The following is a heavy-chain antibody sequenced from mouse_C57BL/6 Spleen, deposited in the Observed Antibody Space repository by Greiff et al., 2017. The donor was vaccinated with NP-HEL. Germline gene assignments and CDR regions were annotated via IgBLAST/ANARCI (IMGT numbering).Heavy chain of an antibody. CDR1: GYTFTSYW. Sequence: VQLQQPGAELVRPGSSVKLSCKASGYTFTSYWMDWVKQRPGQGLEWIGNIYPSDSETHYNQKFKDKATLTVDKSSSTAYMQLSSLTSEDSAVYYCARRGIYYYGSSYFFDYWGKGTTLTVSS. J-gene: IGHJ2*01. CDR3: ARRGIYYYGSSYFFDY. V-gene: IGHV1-61*01. CDR2: IYPSDSET. D-gene: IGHD1-1*01.